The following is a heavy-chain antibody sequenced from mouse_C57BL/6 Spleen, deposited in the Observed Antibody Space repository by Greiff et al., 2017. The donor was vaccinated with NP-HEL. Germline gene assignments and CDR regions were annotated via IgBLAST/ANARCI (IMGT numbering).Heavy chain of an antibody. D-gene: IGHD1-1*01. J-gene: IGHJ1*03. Sequence: VQLQQSGPVLVKPGASVKMSCKASGYTFTDYYMNWVKQSHGKSLEWIGVINPYNGGTSYNQKFKGKATLTVDKSSSTAYMELNSLTSEDSAVYYCARGDYGSSYGYFDVWGTGTTVTVSS. V-gene: IGHV1-19*01. CDR1: GYTFTDYY. CDR3: ARGDYGSSYGYFDV. CDR2: INPYNGGT.